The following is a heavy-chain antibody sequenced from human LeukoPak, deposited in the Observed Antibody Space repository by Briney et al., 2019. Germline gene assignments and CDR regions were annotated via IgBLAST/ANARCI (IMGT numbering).Heavy chain of an antibody. J-gene: IGHJ6*02. Sequence: GGPLRLSCADSGFTFSSYGMHWVRQAPGKGLEWVAVISFDGGNKYYADSVKGRFTISRDNSKNILYLQMSSLRAEDTAVYYCAEVAGITIFGVVPPMDVWGQGTTVTVSS. D-gene: IGHD3-3*01. CDR2: ISFDGGNK. CDR1: GFTFSSYG. CDR3: AEVAGITIFGVVPPMDV. V-gene: IGHV3-30*18.